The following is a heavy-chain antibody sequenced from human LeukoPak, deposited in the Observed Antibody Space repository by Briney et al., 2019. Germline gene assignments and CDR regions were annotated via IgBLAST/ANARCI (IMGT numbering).Heavy chain of an antibody. CDR2: ISSNGGSP. J-gene: IGHJ4*02. D-gene: IGHD3-9*01. V-gene: IGHV3-64*01. CDR1: GFTFSSYA. CDR3: ARGPPYYDILTGYYKGLSPATIDY. Sequence: PGGSLRLSCAASGFTFSSYAMHWVRQAPGKGLEYVSAISSNGGSPYYANPVKGRFTISRDNSKNTLYLQMGSLRAEDMAVYYCARGPPYYDILTGYYKGLSPATIDYWGQGTLVTVSS.